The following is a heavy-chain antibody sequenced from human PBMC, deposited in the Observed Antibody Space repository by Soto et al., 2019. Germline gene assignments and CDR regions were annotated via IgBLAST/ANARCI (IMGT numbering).Heavy chain of an antibody. D-gene: IGHD2-8*01. Sequence: PSETLSLTCAVSGGSISSSNWWSWVRQPPGKGLEWIGEIYHSGSTNYNPSLKSRVTISVDKSKNQFSLKLSSVTAADTAVYYCARDIMGTNYYYYGMDVWGQGTTVTVSS. V-gene: IGHV4-4*02. J-gene: IGHJ6*02. CDR1: GGSISSSNW. CDR3: ARDIMGTNYYYYGMDV. CDR2: IYHSGST.